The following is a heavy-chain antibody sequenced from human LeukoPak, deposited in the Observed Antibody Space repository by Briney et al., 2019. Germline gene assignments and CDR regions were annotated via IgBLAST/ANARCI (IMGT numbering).Heavy chain of an antibody. CDR1: GGSISSGVYY. V-gene: IGHV4-31*03. CDR2: ISDRGST. J-gene: IGHJ4*02. D-gene: IGHD4/OR15-4a*01. CDR3: ARGARMTFDY. Sequence: SETLSLTCTVSGGSISSGVYYWSWLRQHPGRGLEWVGYISDRGSTYYNPSLKSRVTVSVNTSKSQFSLKVSSVTAADTAVYYCARGARMTFDYWGQGTLVTVSS.